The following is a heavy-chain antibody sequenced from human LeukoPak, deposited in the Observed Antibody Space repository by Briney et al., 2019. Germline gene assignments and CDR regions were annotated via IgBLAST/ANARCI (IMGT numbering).Heavy chain of an antibody. CDR2: IYTSGST. V-gene: IGHV4-4*07. CDR3: ARGYCSSTSCYTIQYFDY. D-gene: IGHD2-2*02. CDR1: GGSISSYY. Sequence: SETLSLTCTVSGGSISSYYWSWIRQPAGKGLEWIGRIYTSGSTNYNPSLKSRVTVSVDTSRNQFSLKLSSVTAADTAVYYCARGYCSSTSCYTIQYFDYWGQGTLVTVSS. J-gene: IGHJ4*02.